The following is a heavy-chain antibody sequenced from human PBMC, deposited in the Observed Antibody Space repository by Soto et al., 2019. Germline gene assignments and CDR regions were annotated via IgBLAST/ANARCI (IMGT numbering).Heavy chain of an antibody. Sequence: QVQLQQWGAGLLKPSETLSLNCAVTGGSLSGYYWSWIRQPPGNGLEWIWEVKDGGHTNYSPSLRGRVTISSDTSNSRFSLRLNSVTAADTGVYYCARGQEGVVATHWDQGSLVTVSS. V-gene: IGHV4-34*01. CDR2: VKDGGHT. J-gene: IGHJ4*02. CDR3: ARGQEGVVATH. D-gene: IGHD5-12*01. CDR1: GGSLSGYY.